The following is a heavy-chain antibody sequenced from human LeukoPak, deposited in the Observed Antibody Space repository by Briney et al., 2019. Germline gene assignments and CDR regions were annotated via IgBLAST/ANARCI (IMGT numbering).Heavy chain of an antibody. CDR3: ATSPVTTWWFDP. J-gene: IGHJ5*02. CDR2: MYSSGTT. D-gene: IGHD4-17*01. CDR1: GVSISSGSYS. Sequence: SETLSLTCTVSGVSISSGSYSWNWIRQPAGKGLEWIGRMYSSGTTNYNPSLKSRVTISVDTSKNQFSLKLSSVTGSDTAVYYCATSPVTTWWFDPWGQGTLVTVSS. V-gene: IGHV4-61*02.